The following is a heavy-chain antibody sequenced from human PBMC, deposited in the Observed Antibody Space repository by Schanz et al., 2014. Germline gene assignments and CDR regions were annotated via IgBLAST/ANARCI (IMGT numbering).Heavy chain of an antibody. J-gene: IGHJ5*02. CDR1: GTSITSSTYY. D-gene: IGHD3-22*01. Sequence: QLQLRESGPGLVKPSETLSLICSVSGTSITSSTYYWGWIRQPPGKGPEWIGSISYSGNTYYTPSRKSRVTISLDTSKNQFSLKLTSVTAADTAVYYCARPSSVVGITGWFDTWGQGTLVTVSS. CDR2: ISYSGNT. CDR3: ARPSSVVGITGWFDT. V-gene: IGHV4-39*01.